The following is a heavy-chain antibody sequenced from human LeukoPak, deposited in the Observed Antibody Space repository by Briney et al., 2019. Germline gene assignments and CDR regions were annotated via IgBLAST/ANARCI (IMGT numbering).Heavy chain of an antibody. CDR2: IYYDGGNK. CDR1: GFTFRNHG. D-gene: IGHD1/OR15-1a*01. V-gene: IGHV3-33*01. CDR3: VRDRTSRFLDY. Sequence: PGGSLRLSCAASGFTFRNHGMHWVRQAPGKGLEWVAVIYYDGGNKYYADSMKGRFTISRDNSKNMLWLQMNSLRAEDTAVYYCVRDRTSRFLDYWGQGTLVTVPS. J-gene: IGHJ4*02.